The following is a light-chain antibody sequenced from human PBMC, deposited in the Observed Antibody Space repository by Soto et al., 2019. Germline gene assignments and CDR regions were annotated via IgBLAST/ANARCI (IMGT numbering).Light chain of an antibody. CDR2: DAS. CDR1: QSISSW. V-gene: IGKV1-5*01. CDR3: QQYNSYSPCT. Sequence: DIQMTQSPSTLSASVGDRVTITCRASQSISSWLAWYQQKPGKAPKLLIYDASSLESGVPSRFSGSGSGTEFTLTISSLQPDAFATYYCQQYNSYSPCTFGQGTKLEIK. J-gene: IGKJ2*02.